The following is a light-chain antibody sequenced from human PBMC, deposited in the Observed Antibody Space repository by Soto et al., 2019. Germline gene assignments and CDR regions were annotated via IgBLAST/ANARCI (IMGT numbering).Light chain of an antibody. CDR2: KAS. J-gene: IGKJ1*01. CDR1: QTTTSW. V-gene: IGKV1-5*03. Sequence: DSQMTQSQSSLSALVGERVTITCLASQTTTSWLAWYQQKPGKAPNLLIYKASTFKSGVPSKFSGSGSGTEFTLTISSLQPDDFATYYCQHYNSYSEAFGQGTKVDIK. CDR3: QHYNSYSEA.